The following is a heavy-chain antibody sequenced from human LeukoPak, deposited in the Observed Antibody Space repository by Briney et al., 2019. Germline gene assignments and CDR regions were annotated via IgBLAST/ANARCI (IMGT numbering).Heavy chain of an antibody. J-gene: IGHJ3*02. D-gene: IGHD5-12*01. Sequence: SETLSLTCTVSGGSISSYYWSWIRQPPGKGLEWIGYIYYSGGTNYNPSLKSRVTISVDTSKNQFSLKLSSVTAADTAVYYCASSGYVSFDAFDIWGQGTMVTVSS. V-gene: IGHV4-59*08. CDR3: ASSGYVSFDAFDI. CDR1: GGSISSYY. CDR2: IYYSGGT.